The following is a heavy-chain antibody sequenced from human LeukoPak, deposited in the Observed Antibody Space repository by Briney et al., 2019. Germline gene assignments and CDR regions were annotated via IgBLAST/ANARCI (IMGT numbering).Heavy chain of an antibody. Sequence: GGALRLSCAASGFTFSSYGMHWVRQAPGKGLEWVAFIRYDGSNKYYTDSVKGRFTISRDNSKNTLYLQMNSLRAEDTAVYYCAKGASGSSGYYHVDYYYYMDVWGKGTTVTISS. CDR2: IRYDGSNK. CDR1: GFTFSSYG. V-gene: IGHV3-30*02. D-gene: IGHD3-22*01. J-gene: IGHJ6*03. CDR3: AKGASGSSGYYHVDYYYYMDV.